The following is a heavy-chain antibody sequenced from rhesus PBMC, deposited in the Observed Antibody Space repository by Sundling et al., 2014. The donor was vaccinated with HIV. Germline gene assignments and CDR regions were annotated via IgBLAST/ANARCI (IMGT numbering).Heavy chain of an antibody. CDR2: IHDSSSR. CDR1: GDSINTYYY. CDR3: ARTGPWTGYYSFDF. D-gene: IGHD3-3*01. J-gene: IGHJ4*01. V-gene: IGHV4S9*01. Sequence: QVQLQESGPGLVKPSETLSLTCTVSGDSINTYYYWNWIRQSPGKGLEWIGSIHDSSSRISPSLKSRAAISKDTSKNQFFLKLTSVTAADTAVYYCARTGPWTGYYSFDFWGQGVLVTVSP.